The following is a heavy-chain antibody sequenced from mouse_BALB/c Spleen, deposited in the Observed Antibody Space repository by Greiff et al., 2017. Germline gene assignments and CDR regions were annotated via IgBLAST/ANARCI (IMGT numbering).Heavy chain of an antibody. CDR1: GFSLTSYG. V-gene: IGHV2-2*02. J-gene: IGHJ2*01. CDR3: ARNSPYYYGSSYNYFDY. CDR2: IWSGGST. Sequence: VQLVESGPGLVQPSQSLSITCTVSGFSLTSYGVHWVRQSPGKGLEWLGVIWSGGSTDYNAAFISRLSISKDNSKSQVFFKMNSLQANDTAIYYCARNSPYYYGSSYNYFDYWGQGTTLTVSS. D-gene: IGHD1-1*01.